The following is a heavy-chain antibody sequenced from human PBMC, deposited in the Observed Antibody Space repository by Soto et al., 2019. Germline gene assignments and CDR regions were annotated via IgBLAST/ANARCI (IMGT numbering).Heavy chain of an antibody. CDR1: GYTFTSYA. CDR3: AGGGGLYWYFDP. D-gene: IGHD3-16*01. Sequence: QVQLVQSGAEVKKPGASVKVSCKASGYTFTSYAMHWVRQAPGQRLEWMGWINAGNGNTKYSQKFQGRDTITRDTSASTGYMELSSLRSEDTAVYYCAGGGGLYWYFDPWGRGTLVTVSS. J-gene: IGHJ2*01. V-gene: IGHV1-3*01. CDR2: INAGNGNT.